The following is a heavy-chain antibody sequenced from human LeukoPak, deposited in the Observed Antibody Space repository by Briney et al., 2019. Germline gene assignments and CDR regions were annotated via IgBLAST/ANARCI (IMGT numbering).Heavy chain of an antibody. V-gene: IGHV3-21*01. D-gene: IGHD6-13*01. CDR1: GFTVSSNY. CDR3: ARDLEGSSWYYGY. CDR2: ISSSSSYI. Sequence: GGSLRLSCAASGFTVSSNYMSWVRQAPGKGLEWVSSISSSSSYIYYADSVKGRFTISRDNAKNSLYLQMNSLRAEDTAVYYCARDLEGSSWYYGYWGQGTLVTVSS. J-gene: IGHJ4*02.